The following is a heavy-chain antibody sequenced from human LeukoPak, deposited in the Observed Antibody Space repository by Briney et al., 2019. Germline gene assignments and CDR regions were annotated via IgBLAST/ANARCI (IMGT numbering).Heavy chain of an antibody. CDR2: VYTSGST. D-gene: IGHD1-7*01. J-gene: IGHJ3*02. V-gene: IGHV4-38-2*01. CDR3: ARLITGTTTAFDI. Sequence: PSETLSLTCAVSGYSISSGYYWGWIRQPPGKGLEWIGRVYTSGSTHYNPSLKSRVTMSVDTSKNQFSLKLSSVTAADTAVYYCARLITGTTTAFDIWGQGTMVTVSS. CDR1: GYSISSGYY.